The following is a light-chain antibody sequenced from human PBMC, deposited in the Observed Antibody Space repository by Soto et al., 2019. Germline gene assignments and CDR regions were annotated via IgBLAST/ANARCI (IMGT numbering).Light chain of an antibody. J-gene: IGKJ4*01. CDR3: QQYNNWPLT. Sequence: EIVMTQSPVTLSVSPGDRATLSCRASQSVSTKLAWYQQKPGQAPRLLLYGTSTRATDIPARFSGSGSGTEFTLTIDSLQSEDFAVYYCQQYNNWPLTFGGGTKVDIK. CDR1: QSVSTK. V-gene: IGKV3-15*01. CDR2: GTS.